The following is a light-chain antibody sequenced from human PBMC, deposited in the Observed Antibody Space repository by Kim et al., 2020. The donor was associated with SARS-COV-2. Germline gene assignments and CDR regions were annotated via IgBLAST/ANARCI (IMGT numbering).Light chain of an antibody. V-gene: IGLV3-21*04. Sequence: SYELTQPPSVSVAPGKTARITCGGNNIGSKSVHWYQQKPGQAPVLVIYYDSDRPSGIPERFSGSNSGNTATLTISRVEAGDEADYYCQVWASSSDHHYV. CDR1: NIGSKS. CDR3: QVWASSSDHHYV. CDR2: YDS. J-gene: IGLJ1*01.